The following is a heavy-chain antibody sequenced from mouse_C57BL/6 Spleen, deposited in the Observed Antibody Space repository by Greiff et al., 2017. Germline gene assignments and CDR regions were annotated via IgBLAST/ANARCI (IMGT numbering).Heavy chain of an antibody. V-gene: IGHV1-47*01. CDR2: FYPYNDDT. Sequence: QVQLQQSGAELVKPGASVKMSCKASGYTFTTYPIEWMKQNHGKSLEWIGNFYPYNDDTKYNEKFKGKATLTVETSSSTVYLELSRLTSDDSAVYYCERVGNYPYWYFDVWGTGTTVTVSS. J-gene: IGHJ1*03. CDR3: ERVGNYPYWYFDV. D-gene: IGHD2-1*01. CDR1: GYTFTTYP.